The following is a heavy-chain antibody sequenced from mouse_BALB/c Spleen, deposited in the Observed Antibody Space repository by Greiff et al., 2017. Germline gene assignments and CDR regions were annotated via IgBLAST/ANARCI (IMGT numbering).Heavy chain of an antibody. CDR2: ISSGGGST. CDR3: ARRGNYPYWYFDV. D-gene: IGHD2-1*01. V-gene: IGHV5-12-1*01. J-gene: IGHJ1*01. Sequence: EVHLVESGGGLVKPGGSLKLSCAASGFAFSSYDMSWVRQTPEKRLAWVAYISSGGGSTYYPDTVKGRFTISRDNAKNTLYLQMSSLKSEDTAMYYCARRGNYPYWYFDVWGAGTTVTVSS. CDR1: GFAFSSYD.